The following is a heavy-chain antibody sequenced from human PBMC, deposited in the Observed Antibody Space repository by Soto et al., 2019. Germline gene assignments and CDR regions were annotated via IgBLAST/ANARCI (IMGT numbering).Heavy chain of an antibody. J-gene: IGHJ6*02. V-gene: IGHV3-23*01. Sequence: HPGGSLRLSCAASGFTFSSYAMSWVRQAPGKRLEWVSGISGSGDYTYHADSVKGRFTISRDNSKNILYLQMNSLRAEDTAVYYCAKGIPDTGGYYYYSMDVWGQGTAVTVSS. D-gene: IGHD5-18*01. CDR3: AKGIPDTGGYYYYSMDV. CDR2: ISGSGDYT. CDR1: GFTFSSYA.